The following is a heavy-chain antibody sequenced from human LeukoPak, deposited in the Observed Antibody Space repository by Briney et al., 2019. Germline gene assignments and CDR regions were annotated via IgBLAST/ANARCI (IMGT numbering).Heavy chain of an antibody. J-gene: IGHJ4*02. V-gene: IGHV4-59*08. CDR1: GGSISSYY. CDR3: ARLGIAAAQ. Sequence: SETPSLTCTVSGGSISSYYWSWIRQPPGKGLEWIGYIYYSGSTNYNPSLKSRVTISVDTSKNQFSLKLSSVTAADTAVYYCARLGIAAAQWGQGTLVTVSS. CDR2: IYYSGST. D-gene: IGHD6-13*01.